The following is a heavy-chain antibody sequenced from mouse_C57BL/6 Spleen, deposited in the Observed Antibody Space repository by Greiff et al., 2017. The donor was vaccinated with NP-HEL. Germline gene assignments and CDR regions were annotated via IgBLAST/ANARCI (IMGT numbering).Heavy chain of an antibody. Sequence: VQLQQSGAELVRPGTSVKVSCKASGYAFTNYLIEWVKQRPGQGLEWIGVINPGSGGTNYNEKFKGKATLTADKSSSTAYMQLSSLTSEDSAVYFCARGLFYYYGSSGFDYWGQGTTLTVSS. V-gene: IGHV1-54*01. D-gene: IGHD1-1*01. CDR3: ARGLFYYYGSSGFDY. J-gene: IGHJ2*01. CDR2: INPGSGGT. CDR1: GYAFTNYL.